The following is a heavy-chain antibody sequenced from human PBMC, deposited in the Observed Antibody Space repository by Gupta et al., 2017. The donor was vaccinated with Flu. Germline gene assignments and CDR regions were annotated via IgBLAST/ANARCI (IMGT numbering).Heavy chain of an antibody. D-gene: IGHD6-13*01. CDR2: FSGSDGST. V-gene: IGHV3-23*01. CDR3: AKDIAAAAPSAEYFQH. J-gene: IGHJ1*01. CDR1: GFTFSSYA. Sequence: EVQLLESGGGLVQPGGSLRLSCAASGFTFSSYALSWVRQAPGKGLEWVSSFSGSDGSTYYADSVKGRFTISRDNSKNTLYLQMNSLRAEDTAVYYCAKDIAAAAPSAEYFQHWGPGTLVTVSS.